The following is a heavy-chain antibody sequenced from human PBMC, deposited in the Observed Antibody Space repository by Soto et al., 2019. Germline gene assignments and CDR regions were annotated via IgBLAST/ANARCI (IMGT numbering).Heavy chain of an antibody. CDR1: GGSMSSYY. J-gene: IGHJ4*02. V-gene: IGHV4-59*01. CDR2: ISYSGST. D-gene: IGHD2-15*01. CDR3: ARADPDASVGY. Sequence: SETLSLTCTVSGGSMSSYYWTWLRQSPGRGLEWIGYISYSGSTYYNPSLKSRVTISADTSKNQFSLRMNSMFAADTAVYYCARADPDASVGYWGQGTLVTVSS.